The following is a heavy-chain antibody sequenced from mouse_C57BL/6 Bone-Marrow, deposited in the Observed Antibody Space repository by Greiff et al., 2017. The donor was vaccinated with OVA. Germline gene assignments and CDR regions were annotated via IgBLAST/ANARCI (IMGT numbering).Heavy chain of an antibody. CDR3: ARSFYYGNGGNY. D-gene: IGHD2-1*01. V-gene: IGHV1-64*01. Sequence: QVQLQQPGAELVKPGASVKLSCKASGYTFTSYWMHWVKQRPGQGLEWIGMIHPNSGSTNYNEKFKSKATLTVDQSSSTAYMQLSSLTSEDSAVYYCARSFYYGNGGNYWGQGTTLTVSS. CDR2: IHPNSGST. CDR1: GYTFTSYW. J-gene: IGHJ2*01.